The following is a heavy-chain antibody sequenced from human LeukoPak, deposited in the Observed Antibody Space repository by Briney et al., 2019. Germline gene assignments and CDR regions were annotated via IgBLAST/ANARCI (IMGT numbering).Heavy chain of an antibody. CDR3: ARTEGIAAASRCFYY. D-gene: IGHD6-13*01. CDR1: GFTFSSYA. CDR2: ISYDGSNK. J-gene: IGHJ4*02. Sequence: PGGSLRLSCAASGFTFSSYAMHWVRQAPGKGLEWVAVISYDGSNKYYADSVKGRFTISRDNSKNTLYLQMNSLRAEDTAVYYCARTEGIAAASRCFYYWGQGTLVTVSS. V-gene: IGHV3-30*04.